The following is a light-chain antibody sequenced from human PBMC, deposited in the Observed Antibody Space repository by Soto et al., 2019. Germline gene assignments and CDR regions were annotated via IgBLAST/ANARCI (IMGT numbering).Light chain of an antibody. Sequence: EIMMTQSPATLSVSPGERATLSCRASQSVTINLAWYQQKPGQAPSLLISDASSRATGIPDRFSGSGSGTDFTLTISRLEPEDFAVYYCQQYGSSPFTFGQGTRLEIK. CDR1: QSVTIN. CDR3: QQYGSSPFT. CDR2: DAS. V-gene: IGKV3-20*01. J-gene: IGKJ5*01.